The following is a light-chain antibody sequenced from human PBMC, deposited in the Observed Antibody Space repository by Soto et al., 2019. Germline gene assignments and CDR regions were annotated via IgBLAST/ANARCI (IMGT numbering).Light chain of an antibody. J-gene: IGKJ1*01. Sequence: DIQMTQSPSTLSASVGDRVTITCRASQSINTWLAWDQQKPGKAPRLLIYTASSLESGVPSRFSGSGSGTEFTLTISSLQPDDFATYYCQQHESYPRTFGQGTKVEIK. CDR1: QSINTW. CDR2: TAS. V-gene: IGKV1-5*03. CDR3: QQHESYPRT.